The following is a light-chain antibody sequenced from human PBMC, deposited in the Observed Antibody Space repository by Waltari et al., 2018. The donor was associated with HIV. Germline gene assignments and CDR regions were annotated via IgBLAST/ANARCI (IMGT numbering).Light chain of an antibody. CDR1: QSVFYSSNNKNY. CDR2: WAS. CDR3: QQTYTIPPT. Sequence: VLTQSPESLAVSLGERATIKCKSSQSVFYSSNNKNYLSWYQQKPRQPPKLIIYWASSRQSGVPDRFSGSGSGTDFTLTISSLQAEDVAVYFCQQTYTIPPTFGGGTKVEIK. V-gene: IGKV4-1*01. J-gene: IGKJ4*01.